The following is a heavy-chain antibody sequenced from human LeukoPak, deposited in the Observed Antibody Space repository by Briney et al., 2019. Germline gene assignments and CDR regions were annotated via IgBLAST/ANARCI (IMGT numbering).Heavy chain of an antibody. CDR2: IYYSGST. J-gene: IGHJ6*03. Sequence: SETLSLTCTVSGGSISSSSYYWGWIRQPPGKGLEWIGSIYYSGSTYYNPSLKSRVTISVDTSKNQFSLKLSSVTAADTAVYYCARHYYDSSGYYFYYYYYMDVWGKGTTVTISS. CDR1: GGSISSSSYY. V-gene: IGHV4-39*01. CDR3: ARHYYDSSGYYFYYYYYMDV. D-gene: IGHD3-22*01.